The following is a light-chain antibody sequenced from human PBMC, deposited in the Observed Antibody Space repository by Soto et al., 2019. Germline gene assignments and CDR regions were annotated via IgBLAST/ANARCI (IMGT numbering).Light chain of an antibody. V-gene: IGKV1-27*01. CDR1: QGISND. J-gene: IGKJ1*01. CDR3: QEYNSAPWT. CDR2: DAS. Sequence: DIQMTQSPSSLSASVGDRITIACRASQGISNDLAWYQQKPGKVPKLLIYDASTLQSGVPSRFSGSGSETDFTLTISSLQPEDVATYYCQEYNSAPWTFGQGTKVEIK.